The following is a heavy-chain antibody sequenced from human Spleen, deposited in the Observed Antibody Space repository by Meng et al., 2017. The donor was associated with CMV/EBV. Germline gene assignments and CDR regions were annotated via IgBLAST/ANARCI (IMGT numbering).Heavy chain of an antibody. CDR3: ARALPARARFDP. J-gene: IGHJ5*02. CDR1: GYAFTGYY. V-gene: IGHV1-2*02. D-gene: IGHD1-26*01. Sequence: ASVKVSCKASGYAFTGYYIYWVRQAPGRGLESMGWINPNSGNTNYAQKFQGRVTMTRDTSISTAYMELSRLRSDDTAVYYCARALPARARFDPWGQGTLVTVSS. CDR2: INPNSGNT.